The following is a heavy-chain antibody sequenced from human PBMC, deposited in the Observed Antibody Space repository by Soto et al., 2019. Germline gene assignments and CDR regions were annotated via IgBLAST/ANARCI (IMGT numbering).Heavy chain of an antibody. J-gene: IGHJ4*02. CDR1: GGSFSGYY. CDR3: ARGNIVVVPADQNYYFDY. Sequence: SETLSLTCAVYGGSFSGYYWSWIRQPPGKGLEWIGEINHSGSTNYNPSLKSRVTISVDTSKNQFSLKLSSVTAADTAVYYCARGNIVVVPADQNYYFDYWGQGTLVTVSS. D-gene: IGHD2-2*01. CDR2: INHSGST. V-gene: IGHV4-34*01.